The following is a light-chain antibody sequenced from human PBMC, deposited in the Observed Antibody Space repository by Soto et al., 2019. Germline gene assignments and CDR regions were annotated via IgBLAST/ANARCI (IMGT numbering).Light chain of an antibody. CDR1: SSNIGTFY. V-gene: IGLV1-47*02. CDR2: LDT. J-gene: IGLJ1*01. Sequence: QSLLTQPPSVSGSPGQRVTLSCSGSSSNIGTFYAYWYQHPPGTAPRLLIYLDTQRPSGVPARFYGSKSGTSASLAISGLRSEDEGKYFWAAWDDSLNAYVFGTGTKVTVL. CDR3: AAWDDSLNAYV.